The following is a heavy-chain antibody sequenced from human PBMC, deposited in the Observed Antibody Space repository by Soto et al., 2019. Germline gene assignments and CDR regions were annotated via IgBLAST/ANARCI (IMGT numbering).Heavy chain of an antibody. CDR2: VYYSGTT. D-gene: IGHD6-13*01. Sequence: SETLSLTCTVSGVSISSYYWSWIRQPPGKGLEWIGYVYYSGTTHYNSSLKSRVTISVDTSRNQFSLRLSSVTAADTAIYYCARLYSNNWYWFDPCGQGTLVTVSA. CDR1: GVSISSYY. CDR3: ARLYSNNWYWFDP. J-gene: IGHJ5*02. V-gene: IGHV4-59*01.